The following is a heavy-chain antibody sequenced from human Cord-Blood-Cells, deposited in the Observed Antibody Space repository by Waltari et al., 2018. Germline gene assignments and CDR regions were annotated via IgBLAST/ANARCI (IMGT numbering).Heavy chain of an antibody. J-gene: IGHJ6*03. CDR2: ISAYKGNT. CDR1: GYTFTSYG. Sequence: QVQLVQSGAEVKKPGASVKVSCKASGYTFTSYGISWVRQAPGQGLEGMGWISAYKGNTNYAQKLQGRVTMTTDTSTSTAYMELRSLRSDDTAVYYCARVGRRPAAIQDYYYYYMDVWGKGTTVTVSS. CDR3: ARVGRRPAAIQDYYYYYMDV. D-gene: IGHD2-2*02. V-gene: IGHV1-18*04.